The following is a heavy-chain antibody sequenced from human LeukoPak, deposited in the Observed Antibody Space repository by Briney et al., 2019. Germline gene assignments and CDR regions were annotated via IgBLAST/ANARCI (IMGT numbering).Heavy chain of an antibody. CDR3: AVGAGYQLPPGGY. CDR2: IIPVLGTA. Sequence: SVKVSCKASGGTFSSYAISWVRQALGRGREGMGGIIPVLGTAKYAQKFQGRVTITADESTSTAYRELSSLRSEDTAVYYCAVGAGYQLPPGGYWGQGTLVTVSS. J-gene: IGHJ4*02. V-gene: IGHV1-69*13. D-gene: IGHD2-2*01. CDR1: GGTFSSYA.